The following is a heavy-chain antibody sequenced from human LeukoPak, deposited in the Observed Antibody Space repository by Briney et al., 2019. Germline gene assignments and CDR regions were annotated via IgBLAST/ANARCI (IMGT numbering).Heavy chain of an antibody. D-gene: IGHD1-7*01. CDR3: ARQGNNWNYWYDY. CDR2: ISSTSSYI. V-gene: IGHV3-21*01. Sequence: GGSLRLSCAASGFTFSSYWMNWVRQAPGKGLEWVSSISSTSSYIYYADSLKGRFTISRDNAKNSLYLQMNSLSAEDTAVYYCARQGNNWNYWYDYWGQGTLVTVSS. CDR1: GFTFSSYW. J-gene: IGHJ4*02.